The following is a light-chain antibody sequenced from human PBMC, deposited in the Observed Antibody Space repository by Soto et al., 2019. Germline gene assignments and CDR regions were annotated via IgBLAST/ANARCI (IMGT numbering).Light chain of an antibody. CDR3: QQTYSSPLT. CDR1: QSIHSY. Sequence: DIQMTQSPSSLSASVGDRVTITCRASQSIHSYLNWFQQRPGKAPRFLIYAASSLQSGVPSRFSGSRSGTDFTLTITSLQPEDFATYYCQQTYSSPLTFGGGTKVEIK. CDR2: AAS. V-gene: IGKV1-39*01. J-gene: IGKJ4*01.